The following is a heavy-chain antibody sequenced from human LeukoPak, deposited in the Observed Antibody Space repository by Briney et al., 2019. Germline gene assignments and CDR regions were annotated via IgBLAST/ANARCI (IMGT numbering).Heavy chain of an antibody. J-gene: IGHJ4*02. V-gene: IGHV3-74*01. Sequence: GSLRLSCAASGFTFNTYWLHWVRQAPGKGLVWVSRINTDGSSTNYADSVKGRFTISRDNAKNTLYLQMNGLRVEDTAVYFCASSKSSGTAADWGQGTLVTVSS. CDR1: GFTFNTYW. CDR3: ASSKSSGTAAD. D-gene: IGHD6-25*01. CDR2: INTDGSST.